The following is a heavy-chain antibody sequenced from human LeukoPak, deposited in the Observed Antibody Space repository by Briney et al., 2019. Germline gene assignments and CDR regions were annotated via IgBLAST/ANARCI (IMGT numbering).Heavy chain of an antibody. CDR3: ARAAGDLWFGELLSPPEI. CDR1: GYTFTSYG. J-gene: IGHJ4*02. D-gene: IGHD3-10*01. V-gene: IGHV1-18*01. Sequence: ASVKVSCKASGYTFTSYGISWVRQAPGQGLEWMGWISAYNGNTNYAQKLQGRVTMTTDTSTSTAYMELRSLRSDDTAVYYCARAAGDLWFGELLSPPEIWGQGTLVTVSS. CDR2: ISAYNGNT.